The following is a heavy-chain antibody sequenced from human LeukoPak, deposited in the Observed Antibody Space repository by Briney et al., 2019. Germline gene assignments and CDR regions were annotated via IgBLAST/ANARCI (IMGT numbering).Heavy chain of an antibody. J-gene: IGHJ4*02. CDR2: IRWNSDSI. V-gene: IGHV3-9*03. D-gene: IGHD3-10*01. Sequence: SAGSLKLSCATSGFTFDDYAMDWVRQAPGKGLEWVSGIRWNSDSIGYADSVKGRFTISRDNAKNSLYLQMNSLRAEDMALYYCAKEHGSGSLDYWGQGTLVTVSS. CDR3: AKEHGSGSLDY. CDR1: GFTFDDYA.